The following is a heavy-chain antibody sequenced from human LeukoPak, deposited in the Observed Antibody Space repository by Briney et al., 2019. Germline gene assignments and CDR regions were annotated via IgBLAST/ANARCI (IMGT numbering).Heavy chain of an antibody. Sequence: PSQTLSLTCTVSGGSISSGGYYWSWIRQHPGKGLEWIGYIYYSGSTYYNPSLKSRVTISVDTSKNQFSLKLSSVTAADTAVYYCARDPTITVTTISPYYYYGMDVWGQGTTVTVSS. J-gene: IGHJ6*02. CDR1: GGSISSGGYY. D-gene: IGHD4-11*01. V-gene: IGHV4-31*03. CDR3: ARDPTITVTTISPYYYYGMDV. CDR2: IYYSGST.